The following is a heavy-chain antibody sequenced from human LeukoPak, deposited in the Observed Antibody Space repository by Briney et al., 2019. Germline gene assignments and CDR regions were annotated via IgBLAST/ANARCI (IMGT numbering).Heavy chain of an antibody. Sequence: GRSLRLSCAASGFTFSSYGMHWVRQAPGKGLERVAVIWYDGSNKYYADSVKGRFTISRDNSKNTLYLQMNGLRAEDTAVYYCARDYYDSVSYGMDVWGQGTTVTVSS. CDR2: IWYDGSNK. D-gene: IGHD3-22*01. V-gene: IGHV3-33*01. CDR3: ARDYYDSVSYGMDV. CDR1: GFTFSSYG. J-gene: IGHJ6*02.